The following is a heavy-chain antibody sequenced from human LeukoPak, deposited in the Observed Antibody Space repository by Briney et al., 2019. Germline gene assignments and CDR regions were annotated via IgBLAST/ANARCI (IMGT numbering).Heavy chain of an antibody. CDR3: AKDRSITMIVVGWFDP. CDR2: ISGSGGST. V-gene: IGHV3-23*01. CDR1: GFTFSSYA. J-gene: IGHJ5*02. Sequence: GGSLRLSCAASGFTFSSYAMSWVRQAPGKGLEWVSAISGSGGSTYYADSVKGRFTISRDNSKNTLYLQMNSLRAEDTTVYYCAKDRSITMIVVGWFDPWGQGTLVTVSS. D-gene: IGHD3-22*01.